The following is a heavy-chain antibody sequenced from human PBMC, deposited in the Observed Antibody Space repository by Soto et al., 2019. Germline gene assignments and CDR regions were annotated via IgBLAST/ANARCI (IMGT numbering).Heavy chain of an antibody. CDR1: GGSISSYY. J-gene: IGHJ4*02. CDR2: IYYSGSS. CDR3: ARRYGGNFDY. D-gene: IGHD2-15*01. V-gene: IGHV4-59*08. Sequence: QVQLQESGPGLVKPSETLSLTCTVSGGSISSYYWSWIRQPPGKGLEWIGYIYYSGSSNYNPSLXGRPXIXLATPKTQFSLKLSSVTAADTAVYYCARRYGGNFDYWGQGTLVTVSS.